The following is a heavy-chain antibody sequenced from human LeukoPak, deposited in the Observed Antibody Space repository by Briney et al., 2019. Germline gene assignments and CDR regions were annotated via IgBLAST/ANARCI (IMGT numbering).Heavy chain of an antibody. CDR1: GFTFTTAW. D-gene: IGHD2-21*01. CDR3: ASPTYYPNAFDI. CDR2: IYSGGST. Sequence: GGSLRLSCLCSGFTFTTAWMSWVRQAPGKGLEWVSVIYSGGSTYYADSVKGRFTISRDNSKNTLYLQMNSLRAEDTAVYYCASPTYYPNAFDIWGQGTMVTVSS. V-gene: IGHV3-53*01. J-gene: IGHJ3*02.